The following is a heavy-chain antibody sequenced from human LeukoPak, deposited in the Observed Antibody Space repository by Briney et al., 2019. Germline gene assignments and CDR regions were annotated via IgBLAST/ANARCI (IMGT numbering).Heavy chain of an antibody. CDR3: AKDFYGSGSYFDY. V-gene: IGHV3-9*01. CDR1: GFTFDDYA. Sequence: GGSLKLSCAASGFTFDDYAMHWVRQAPGKGLEWVSGISWNSGSIGYADSVKGRFTISRDNAKNSLYLQMNSLRAEDTALYYCAKDFYGSGSYFDYWGQGTLVTVSS. J-gene: IGHJ4*02. D-gene: IGHD3-10*01. CDR2: ISWNSGSI.